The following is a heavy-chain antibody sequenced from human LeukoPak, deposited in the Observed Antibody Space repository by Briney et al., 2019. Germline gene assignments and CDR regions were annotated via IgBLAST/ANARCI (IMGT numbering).Heavy chain of an antibody. V-gene: IGHV3-7*01. D-gene: IGHD3-16*01. CDR3: ARDHWGSIPGFIDY. Sequence: GGSLRLSCAASGFTFSRFWMSWVRQAPGKGLEWVANIKQDGSEKYDVDSVKGRFTISRDNSKNTLYLQMNSLRAEDTAVYYCARDHWGSIPGFIDYWGQGTLVTVSS. J-gene: IGHJ4*02. CDR2: IKQDGSEK. CDR1: GFTFSRFW.